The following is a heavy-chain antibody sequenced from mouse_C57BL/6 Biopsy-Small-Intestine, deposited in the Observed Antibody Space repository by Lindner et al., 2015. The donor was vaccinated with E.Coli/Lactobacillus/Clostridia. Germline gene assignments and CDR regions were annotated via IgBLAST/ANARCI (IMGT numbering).Heavy chain of an antibody. D-gene: IGHD3-1*01. CDR2: INPDNGNT. V-gene: IGHV1S46*01. J-gene: IGHJ4*01. Sequence: SVKVSCKTSGYTFTNFGMHWVRQAPGQRLEWMGWINPDNGNTQYSQKFQGRVTITRDTSATTVYMELSSLRSDDTAVYYCAKWGITARPFDYWGQGTLVTVSS. CDR1: GYTFTNFG. CDR3: AKWGITARPFDY.